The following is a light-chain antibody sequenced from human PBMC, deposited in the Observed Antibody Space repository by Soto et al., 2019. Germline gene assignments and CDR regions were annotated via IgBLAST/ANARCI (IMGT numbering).Light chain of an antibody. CDR1: QGISNY. V-gene: IGKV1-27*01. J-gene: IGKJ4*01. CDR2: AAS. CDR3: QKYNSAPLT. Sequence: IQITHFPSYLAASVSARVTITCRASQGISNYLAWYQQKPGKVPKLLIYAASTLQSGVPSRFSGSGSGTDFTLTISSLQPEDVATYYCQKYNSAPLTFGGGTKVDIK.